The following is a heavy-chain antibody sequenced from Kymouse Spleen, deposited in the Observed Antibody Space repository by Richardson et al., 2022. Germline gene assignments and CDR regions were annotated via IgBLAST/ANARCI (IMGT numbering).Heavy chain of an antibody. CDR1: GGSISSSSYY. Sequence: QLQLQESGPGLVKPSETLSLTCTVSGGSISSSSYYWGWIRQPPGKGLEWIGSIYYSGSTYYNPSLKSRVTISVDTSKNQFSLKLSSVTAADTAVYYCASLGSWELLHYYYGMDVWGQGTTVTVSS. CDR2: IYYSGST. J-gene: IGHJ6*02. V-gene: IGHV4-39*01. D-gene: IGHD1-26*01. CDR3: ASLGSWELLHYYYGMDV.